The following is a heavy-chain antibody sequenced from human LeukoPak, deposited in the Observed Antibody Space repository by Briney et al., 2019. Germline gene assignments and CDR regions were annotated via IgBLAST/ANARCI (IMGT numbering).Heavy chain of an antibody. D-gene: IGHD3-22*01. V-gene: IGHV3-64*01. CDR2: ISSSGGST. CDR1: GFTFSDYS. J-gene: IGHJ3*02. CDR3: AKEPSYYNSSGYYWNAFDI. Sequence: PGGSLRLSCAASGFTFSDYSMHWVRQAPGKGLEYVSAISSSGGSTYYEKSVKGRFTVSRDNSKNTLYLQMGSLRAEDAAVYYCAKEPSYYNSSGYYWNAFDIWGQGTMVTVSS.